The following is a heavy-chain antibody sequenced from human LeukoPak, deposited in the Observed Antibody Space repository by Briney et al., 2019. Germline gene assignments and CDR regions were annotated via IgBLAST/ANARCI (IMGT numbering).Heavy chain of an antibody. CDR1: GGSIDTYY. CDR3: ARDGRYYDSSGYIRGFDY. CDR2: VFHTGST. J-gene: IGHJ4*02. D-gene: IGHD3-22*01. V-gene: IGHV4-59*12. Sequence: SETLSLTCTVSGGSIDTYYWNWIRQPPGKGLEWIGYVFHTGSTNYNPSLKSRVTISVDKSKNQFSLKLSSVTAADTAVYYCARDGRYYDSSGYIRGFDYWGQGTLVTVSS.